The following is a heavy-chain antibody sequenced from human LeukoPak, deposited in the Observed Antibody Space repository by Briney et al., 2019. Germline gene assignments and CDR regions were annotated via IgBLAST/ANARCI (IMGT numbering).Heavy chain of an antibody. V-gene: IGHV4-61*08. J-gene: IGHJ5*02. Sequence: PSETLSLTCTVSGGSINSGDYYWSWIRQPPGKGLEWIGYIYYSGSTNYNPSLKSRVTISVDTSKNQFSLKLSSVTAADTAVYYCARSAAYYDFWSGYRLNWFDPWGQGTLVTVSS. CDR3: ARSAAYYDFWSGYRLNWFDP. CDR1: GGSINSGDYY. D-gene: IGHD3-3*01. CDR2: IYYSGST.